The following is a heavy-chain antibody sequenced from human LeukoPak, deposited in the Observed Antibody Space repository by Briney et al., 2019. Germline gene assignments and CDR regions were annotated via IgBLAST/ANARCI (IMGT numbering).Heavy chain of an antibody. CDR1: GYAFTSYG. CDR2: ISAYNGNT. J-gene: IGHJ4*02. CDR3: ARIDVAAADYYFDY. D-gene: IGHD6-13*01. V-gene: IGHV1-18*01. Sequence: ASVKVSCKASGYAFTSYGISWVRQAPGQGLEWMGWISAYNGNTNYAQKLQGRVTMTTDTSTSTAYMELRSLRSDDTAVYYCARIDVAAADYYFDYWGQGTLVTVSS.